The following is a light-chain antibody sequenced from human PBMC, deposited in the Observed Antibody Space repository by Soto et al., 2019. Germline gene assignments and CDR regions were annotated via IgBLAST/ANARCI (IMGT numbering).Light chain of an antibody. CDR3: QQYNAWPSIT. Sequence: EIVLTQSPGTLALSAGEGATLSCRAIQSVSSSYLAWYQQKPGQAPRLLIYGASSRATGIPDRFSSSGSGTDFTLTISRLEPEDFAVYYCQQYNAWPSITFGQGTRLEI. CDR1: QSVSSSY. V-gene: IGKV3-20*01. CDR2: GAS. J-gene: IGKJ5*01.